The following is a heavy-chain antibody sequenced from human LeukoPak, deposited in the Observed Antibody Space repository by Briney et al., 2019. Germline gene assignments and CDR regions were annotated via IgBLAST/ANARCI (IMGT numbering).Heavy chain of an antibody. V-gene: IGHV3-7*01. CDR1: GFSFSSYL. CDR3: ARGLKTFGI. J-gene: IGHJ3*02. CDR2: IKEDGSEK. Sequence: GGSLRLSCAASGFSFSSYLMSWVRQAPGKGLEWVANIKEDGSEKSYVDSVKGRFSISRDNAKTSLYLQMNSLRAEDTAVYYCARGLKTFGIWGQGTTVTVSS.